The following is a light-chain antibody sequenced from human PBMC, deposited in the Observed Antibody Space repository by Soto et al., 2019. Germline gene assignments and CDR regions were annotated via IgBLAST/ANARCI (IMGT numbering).Light chain of an antibody. CDR1: QSVSSSY. V-gene: IGKV3-20*01. Sequence: DIVLTQSPGTLSLSPGERATLSCRASQSVSSSYLAWYQQKPGQAPRLLIYGASSRATGIPDRFSGSGSGTDFTITISRLEPEYFAVYYCQQYGSSSWTFGQGTKVEIK. CDR2: GAS. CDR3: QQYGSSSWT. J-gene: IGKJ1*01.